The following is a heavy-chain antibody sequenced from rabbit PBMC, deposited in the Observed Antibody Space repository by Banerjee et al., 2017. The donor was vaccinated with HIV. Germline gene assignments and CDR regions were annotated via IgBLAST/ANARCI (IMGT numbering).Heavy chain of an antibody. CDR2: IGIGSGTT. D-gene: IGHD1-1*01. CDR1: GFSFSSGYW. V-gene: IGHV1S45*01. Sequence: QEQLEESGGDLVKPEGSLTLTCTASGFSFSSGYWMCWVRQAPGKGLEWIGCIGIGSGTTYYASWAKGRITITKTSSTTVTLQMTSLTAADTATYFCARRDSGTSSSYKLWGQGTLVTVS. CDR3: ARRDSGTSSSYKL. J-gene: IGHJ3*01.